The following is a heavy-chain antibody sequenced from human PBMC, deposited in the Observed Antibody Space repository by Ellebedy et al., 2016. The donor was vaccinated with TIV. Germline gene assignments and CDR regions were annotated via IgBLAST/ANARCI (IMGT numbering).Heavy chain of an antibody. V-gene: IGHV3-11*06. CDR2: ISSSSSYT. Sequence: GESLKISXAASGFTFSDYYMSWIRQAPGKGLEWVSYISSSSSYTNYADSVKGRFTISRDNAKNTLYLEMNNLRVEDSALYYCARGSYYAMNVWGQGTTVTVSS. CDR1: GFTFSDYY. CDR3: ARGSYYAMNV. J-gene: IGHJ6*02.